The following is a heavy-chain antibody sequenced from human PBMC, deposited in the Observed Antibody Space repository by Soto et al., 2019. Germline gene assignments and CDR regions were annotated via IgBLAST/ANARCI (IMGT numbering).Heavy chain of an antibody. D-gene: IGHD6-19*01. CDR3: AKGRNGWVVPFDP. CDR1: GFTFSAHP. V-gene: IGHV3-23*01. CDR2: ITGGGTI. Sequence: EVQLLESGGGLVQPGGSLRLTCAASGFTFSAHPMAWVRQAPGKGLEWVSAITGGGTIYYADSVKGRFTISRDNSENTLFLQMNSLRVDDTAVYYCAKGRNGWVVPFDPWGQGTQVTVSS. J-gene: IGHJ5*02.